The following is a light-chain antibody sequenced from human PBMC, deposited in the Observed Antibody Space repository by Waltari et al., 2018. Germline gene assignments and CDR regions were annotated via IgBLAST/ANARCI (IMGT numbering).Light chain of an antibody. V-gene: IGLV2-14*01. J-gene: IGLJ2*01. CDR2: DVR. Sequence: QSALTQPASVSGSPGQSITISCPGTSSDVGGDNNVSWYQQHPGKAPKLMIYDVRKRPSGVSNRFSGSKSGNTASLTISGLQAEDEADYYCSSYTSSSFVVFGGGTKLTVL. CDR3: SSYTSSSFVV. CDR1: SSDVGGDNN.